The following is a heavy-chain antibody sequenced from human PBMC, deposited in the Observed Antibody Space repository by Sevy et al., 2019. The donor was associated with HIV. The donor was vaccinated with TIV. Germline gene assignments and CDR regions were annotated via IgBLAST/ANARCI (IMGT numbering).Heavy chain of an antibody. D-gene: IGHD3-10*01. CDR3: AKDLWYYYGSGSYYKSIIIFDYGMDV. CDR2: ISYDGSNK. V-gene: IGHV3-30*18. CDR1: GFTFSSYG. J-gene: IGHJ6*02. Sequence: GGSLRLSCAASGFTFSSYGMHWVRQAPGKGLEWVVVISYDGSNKYYADSVKGRFTISRDNSKNTLYLQMNSLRAEDTAVYYCAKDLWYYYGSGSYYKSIIIFDYGMDVWGQGTTVTVSS.